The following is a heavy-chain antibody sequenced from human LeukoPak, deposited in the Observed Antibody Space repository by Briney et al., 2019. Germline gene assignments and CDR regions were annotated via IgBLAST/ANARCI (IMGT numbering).Heavy chain of an antibody. V-gene: IGHV3-7*03. J-gene: IGHJ6*03. CDR3: ARAINGVIILYSFYYMDV. D-gene: IGHD3-10*01. Sequence: GGSLRLSCAASGFTFTTYWMSWVRQAPGKGLEWVANIKQDGSEKYYVDSVKGRFTISRDNAKNSLYLQMNSLRVEDTAVYYCARAINGVIILYSFYYMDVWGKGTTVTVSS. CDR1: GFTFTTYW. CDR2: IKQDGSEK.